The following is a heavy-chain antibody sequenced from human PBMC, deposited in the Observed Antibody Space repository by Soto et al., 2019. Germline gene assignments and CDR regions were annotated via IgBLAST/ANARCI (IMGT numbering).Heavy chain of an antibody. J-gene: IGHJ5*02. CDR3: AKRASRRHYSNVRWYDT. CDR1: GYTVTSYF. CDR2: INPGAGGR. Sequence: QVQLVQSGAEVREPGASVKVSCKVSGYTVTSYFIHWVRQAPGQGLEWIGVINPGAGGRSYAQKLQGRVTLTGDTSTSTVYMELSSLTSDDTGVYYCAKRASRRHYSNVRWYDTWGQGTLVTVSS. D-gene: IGHD4-4*01. V-gene: IGHV1-46*04.